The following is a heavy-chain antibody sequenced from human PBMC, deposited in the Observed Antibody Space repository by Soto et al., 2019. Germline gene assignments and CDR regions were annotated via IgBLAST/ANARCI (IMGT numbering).Heavy chain of an antibody. J-gene: IGHJ4*02. CDR1: GYTFDIYG. CDR3: ARDRSYYYESSGYPFDY. D-gene: IGHD3-22*01. V-gene: IGHV1-18*01. CDR2: ISADNGDT. Sequence: QVQLVQSGGAVRKPGASVKVSCKASGYTFDIYGISWVRQVPGQGPEWMGWISADNGDTKYAQKFQDRVIMTTDTSTSTAYMELRSLRSDETAVYFCARDRSYYYESSGYPFDYWGQGTLVSVSS.